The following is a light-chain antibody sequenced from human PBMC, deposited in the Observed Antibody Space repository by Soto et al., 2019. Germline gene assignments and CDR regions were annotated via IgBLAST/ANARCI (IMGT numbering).Light chain of an antibody. CDR3: QQYDNWPLT. J-gene: IGKJ4*01. V-gene: IGKV3-15*01. CDR1: QSLSNK. Sequence: EIVMTQSPATLSLSPGERASLSCRASQSLSNKLAWYQQKPGQAPRLLIYGASTRATDIPVRFSAGGSGTEFTLTISSLQSEDFAVYYCQQYDNWPLTFXGGTKVDIK. CDR2: GAS.